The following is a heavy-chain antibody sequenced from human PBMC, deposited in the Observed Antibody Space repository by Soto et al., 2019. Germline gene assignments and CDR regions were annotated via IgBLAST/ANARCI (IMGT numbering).Heavy chain of an antibody. CDR3: ARGTEDIVVRVYYYMDV. D-gene: IGHD5-12*01. CDR2: INPSGGST. CDR1: GYTFTSYY. Sequence: GASVKVSCKASGYTFTSYYMHWVRQAPGQGLEWMGIINPSGGSTSYAQKFQGRVTISVDTSKNQFSLKLSSVTAADTAVYYCARGTEDIVVRVYYYMDVWGKGTTVTVSS. V-gene: IGHV1-46*01. J-gene: IGHJ6*03.